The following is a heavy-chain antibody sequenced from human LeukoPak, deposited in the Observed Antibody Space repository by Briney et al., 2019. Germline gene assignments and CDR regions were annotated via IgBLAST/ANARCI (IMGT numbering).Heavy chain of an antibody. CDR3: ASRTGSYYHFDS. D-gene: IGHD1-26*01. J-gene: IGHJ4*02. V-gene: IGHV5-51*01. Sequence: GESLKISCKGSGYSFSNYYIDWVRQMPGKGLEWMGVMYPGGSDIRYSPSFQGQVTISADKSIDTAYLQWSSLKASDSATYYCASRTGSYYHFDSWGQETLVTVSS. CDR1: GYSFSNYY. CDR2: MYPGGSDI.